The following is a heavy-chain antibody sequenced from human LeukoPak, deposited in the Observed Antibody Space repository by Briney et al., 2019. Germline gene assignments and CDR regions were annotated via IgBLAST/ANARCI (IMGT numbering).Heavy chain of an antibody. Sequence: GGSLRLSCAASGFTFSSYAMSRVRQAPGKGLEWVSAISGSGGSTCYADSVKGRFTISRDNSKNTLYLQMNSLRADDTAATYFAKNGLQDSSVWYCGYWGQGTLVTVCS. CDR2: ISGSGGST. J-gene: IGHJ4*02. CDR3: AKNGLQDSSVWYCGY. D-gene: IGHD6-19*01. CDR1: GFTFSSYA. V-gene: IGHV3-23*01.